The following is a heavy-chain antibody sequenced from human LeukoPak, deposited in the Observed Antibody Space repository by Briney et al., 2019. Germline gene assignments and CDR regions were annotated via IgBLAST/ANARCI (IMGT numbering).Heavy chain of an antibody. V-gene: IGHV1-69*13. CDR1: GGTFSSYA. CDR3: ARGYYDFWSGYTYYFDY. Sequence: GASVKVSCKASGGTFSSYAISWVRQAPGQGLEWMGGIIPIFGTANYAQKFQGRVTITADESTSTAYMELSSLRSEDTAVYYCARGYYDFWSGYTYYFDYWGQGTLVTVSS. CDR2: IIPIFGTA. J-gene: IGHJ4*02. D-gene: IGHD3-3*01.